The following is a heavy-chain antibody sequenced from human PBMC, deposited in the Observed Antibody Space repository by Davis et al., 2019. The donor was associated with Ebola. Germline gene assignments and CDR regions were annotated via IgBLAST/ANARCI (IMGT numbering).Heavy chain of an antibody. D-gene: IGHD4-17*01. V-gene: IGHV4-34*01. CDR2: INHSGST. CDR3: ASPGDFVRYFQH. CDR1: GDSISRYY. Sequence: SETLSLTCTVSGDSISRYYWSWIRQPPGKGLEWIGEINHSGSTNYNPSLESRVTISVDTSKRQLSLKVTSVTAADTAVYYCASPGDFVRYFQHWGQGTLVTVSS. J-gene: IGHJ1*01.